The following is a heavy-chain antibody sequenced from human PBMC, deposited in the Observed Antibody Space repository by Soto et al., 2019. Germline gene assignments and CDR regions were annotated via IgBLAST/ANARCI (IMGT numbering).Heavy chain of an antibody. J-gene: IGHJ4*02. CDR2: IYYSGST. D-gene: IGHD3-3*01. V-gene: IGHV4-59*01. Sequence: SETLSLTCTVSGGSISSYYWSWIRQPPGKGLEWIGYIYYSGSTNYNPSLKSRVTISVDTSKNQFSLKLSSVTAADTAVYYCARMGWYYDFWSGPDYWGQGTLVTVSS. CDR3: ARMGWYYDFWSGPDY. CDR1: GGSISSYY.